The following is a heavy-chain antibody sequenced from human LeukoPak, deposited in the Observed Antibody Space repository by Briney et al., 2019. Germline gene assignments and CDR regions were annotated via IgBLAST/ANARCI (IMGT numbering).Heavy chain of an antibody. D-gene: IGHD5-18*01. CDR2: IIPIFGTA. CDR3: ASRNSYGYGGDYFDY. J-gene: IGHJ4*02. Sequence: SVKVSCKASGGTFSSYAISWVRQAPGQGLEWVGGIIPIFGTANYAQKFQGRVTITADESTSTAYMELSSLRSEDTAVYYCASRNSYGYGGDYFDYWGQGTLVTVSS. CDR1: GGTFSSYA. V-gene: IGHV1-69*13.